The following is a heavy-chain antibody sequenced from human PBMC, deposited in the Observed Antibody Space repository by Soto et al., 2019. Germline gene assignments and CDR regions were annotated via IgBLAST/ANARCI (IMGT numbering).Heavy chain of an antibody. Sequence: PGGSLRLSCAASGFTFSDYYMSWIRQAPGKGLEWVSYISSSGSTIYYADSVKGRFTISRDNAKNSLYLQMNSLRAEDTAVYYCAREYSSGWSHSNWFDPWGQGTLVTVSS. CDR2: ISSSGSTI. J-gene: IGHJ5*02. CDR3: AREYSSGWSHSNWFDP. CDR1: GFTFSDYY. V-gene: IGHV3-11*01. D-gene: IGHD6-19*01.